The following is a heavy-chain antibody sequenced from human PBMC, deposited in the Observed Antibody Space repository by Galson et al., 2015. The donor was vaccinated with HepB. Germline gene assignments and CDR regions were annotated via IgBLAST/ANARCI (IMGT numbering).Heavy chain of an antibody. Sequence: SLRLSCAASGFTFTTSDMHWVRQAPGKGLEWVAVISFDGSNKYYADSVKGRFTISRDNSKNTLYLQMNSLRGEDTAVYYCAANDYGKLYYMDVWAKGPRSPSP. V-gene: IGHV3-30*03. J-gene: IGHJ6*03. CDR2: ISFDGSNK. D-gene: IGHD4-17*01. CDR1: GFTFTTSD. CDR3: AANDYGKLYYMDV.